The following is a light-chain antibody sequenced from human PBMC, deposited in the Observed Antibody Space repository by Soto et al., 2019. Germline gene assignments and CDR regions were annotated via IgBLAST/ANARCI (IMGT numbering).Light chain of an antibody. CDR2: AAS. CDR3: QQYNTYPLT. V-gene: IGKV1D-16*01. Sequence: DIQLTQSPSSLTASIGDTVTITCRASPANGTGLAWHQQKPEKAPMSLIYAASTLQSGVPSRFNGSGSGTDFTLTINSLQPEDCATYYCQQYNTYPLTFGGGTKVEIK. J-gene: IGKJ4*01. CDR1: PANGTG.